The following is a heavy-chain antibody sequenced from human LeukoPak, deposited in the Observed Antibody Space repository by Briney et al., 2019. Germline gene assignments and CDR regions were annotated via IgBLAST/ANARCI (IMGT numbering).Heavy chain of an antibody. D-gene: IGHD2-15*01. V-gene: IGHV3-23*01. Sequence: GGSLRLSCAASGFTFDDYGMSWVRQAPGKGLEWVSSISAGATNTYYAGSVKGRFTISRDNSKNTLYLQMNSLRAEDTAIYYCGKGKAVVGAAGPDYWGQGTLVTVSS. CDR2: ISAGATNT. CDR3: GKGKAVVGAAGPDY. J-gene: IGHJ4*02. CDR1: GFTFDDYG.